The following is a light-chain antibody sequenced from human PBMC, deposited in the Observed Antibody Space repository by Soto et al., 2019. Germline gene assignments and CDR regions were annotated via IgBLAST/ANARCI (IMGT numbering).Light chain of an antibody. CDR1: QSISTW. J-gene: IGKJ1*01. Sequence: DIQMTQSPSTLSASVGDRVTITCRASQSISTWLAWYQQKPGKALKLLIYKASSLESGVPSRFSGSGSGTEFTLTISSLQPDDFAAYYCQQYSSFSKTFGQGTKVEIK. CDR2: KAS. V-gene: IGKV1-5*03. CDR3: QQYSSFSKT.